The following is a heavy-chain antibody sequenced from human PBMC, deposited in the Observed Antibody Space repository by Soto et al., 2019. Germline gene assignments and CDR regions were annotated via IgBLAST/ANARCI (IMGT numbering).Heavy chain of an antibody. Sequence: EVRLVESGGVLVQPGGSLRLSCVASGYSFSSYWMTWVRRAPGQGLEWVANINQDGSEQYYGASVGGRFTISRDNAKDSLFLHMNSLTGEDTAVYFCARGSNRGYAAVFDFWGQGTRVTVS. CDR1: GYSFSSYW. CDR3: ARGSNRGYAAVFDF. V-gene: IGHV3-7*05. J-gene: IGHJ4*01. D-gene: IGHD3-22*01. CDR2: INQDGSEQ.